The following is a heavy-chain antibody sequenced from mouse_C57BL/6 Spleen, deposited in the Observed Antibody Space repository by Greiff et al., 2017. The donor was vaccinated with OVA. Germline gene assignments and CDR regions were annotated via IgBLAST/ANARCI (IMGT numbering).Heavy chain of an antibody. Sequence: QVQLQQSGPELVKPGASVKISCKASGYAFSSSWMNRVKQRPGRGLVWIGRFFPGDGDPNYNAKFKGKATLTAAKSSSAAYMQLSSLTSEDSAVYFCARLTDYWGKGTTLTVSS. CDR2: FFPGDGDP. V-gene: IGHV1-82*01. CDR1: GYAFSSSW. CDR3: ARLTDY. J-gene: IGHJ2*01.